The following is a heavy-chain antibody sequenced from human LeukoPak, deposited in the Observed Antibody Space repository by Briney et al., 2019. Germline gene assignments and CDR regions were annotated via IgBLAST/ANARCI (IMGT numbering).Heavy chain of an antibody. D-gene: IGHD3-10*01. CDR3: ARDRGFLAAGGEIDY. CDR2: IYYSGST. CDR1: GGSISPYY. J-gene: IGHJ4*02. Sequence: TSETLSLTCTVSGGSISPYYWGWIRQPPGKGLEWIGYIYYSGSTNYNPSLKSRVTISVDTSKNQFSLKLSSVTAADTAVYYCARDRGFLAAGGEIDYWGQGTLVTVSS. V-gene: IGHV4-59*01.